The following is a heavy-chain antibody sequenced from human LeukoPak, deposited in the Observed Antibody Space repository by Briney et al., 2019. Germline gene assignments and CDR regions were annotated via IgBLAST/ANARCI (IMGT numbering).Heavy chain of an antibody. D-gene: IGHD3-10*01. CDR3: ARGERRRVLWFGELSLYYYYYGMDV. CDR1: GFTFSSYS. V-gene: IGHV3-23*01. CDR2: ISASGGSA. J-gene: IGHJ6*02. Sequence: GGSLRLSCAASGFTFSSYSMNWVRQAPGKGLEWVSVISASGGSAYYVDSMKGRFTMSRDNSKNTLYLQMNSLRAEDTAVYYCARGERRRVLWFGELSLYYYYYGMDVWGQGTTVTVSS.